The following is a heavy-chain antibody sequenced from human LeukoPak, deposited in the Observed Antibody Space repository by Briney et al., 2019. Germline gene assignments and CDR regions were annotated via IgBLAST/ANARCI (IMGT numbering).Heavy chain of an antibody. Sequence: GGSLRPSCAASGFTFSNYWMSWVRQAPGKGLEWVANIKQDGSVKYYVDSVKGRFTISRDNAKNFLQMNNLRVEDTAVYYCARIGYSSSSLDYWGQGTLVTVSS. J-gene: IGHJ4*02. D-gene: IGHD6-6*01. CDR3: ARIGYSSSSLDY. CDR1: GFTFSNYW. CDR2: IKQDGSVK. V-gene: IGHV3-7*01.